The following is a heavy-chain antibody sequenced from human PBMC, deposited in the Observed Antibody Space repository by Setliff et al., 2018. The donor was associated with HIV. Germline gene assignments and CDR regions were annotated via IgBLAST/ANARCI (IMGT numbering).Heavy chain of an antibody. CDR1: GYSIRSGYY. CDR2: IYTSGST. D-gene: IGHD6-6*01. CDR3: ASGLIAPRF. Sequence: SETLSLTCAVSGYSIRSGYYWSWIRQPAGKGLEWIGRIYTSGSTNYNPSLKSRVTISIDMSKNQFSLKLSSVTAADTAVYYCASGLIAPRFWGQGTLVTVSS. V-gene: IGHV4-61*02. J-gene: IGHJ4*02.